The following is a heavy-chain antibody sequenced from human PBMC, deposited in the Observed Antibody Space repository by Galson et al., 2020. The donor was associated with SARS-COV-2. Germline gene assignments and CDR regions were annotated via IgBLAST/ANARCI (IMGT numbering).Heavy chain of an antibody. D-gene: IGHD3-10*01. CDR1: GDSISSTRYS. CDR2: FFYSGAT. J-gene: IGHJ4*02. Sequence: SETLSLTCTVSGDSISSTRYSWGWVRQPPGKGLEWFGSFFYSGATYYNPSLKSRVTISVDTSKNQFSLKLTSVTAADTAVFYCARHRSGTFPPYYFESWGQGALVSVSS. CDR3: ARHRSGTFPPYYFES. V-gene: IGHV4-39*01.